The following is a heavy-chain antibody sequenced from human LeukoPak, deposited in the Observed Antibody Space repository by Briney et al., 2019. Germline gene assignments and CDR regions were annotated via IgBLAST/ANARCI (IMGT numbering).Heavy chain of an antibody. D-gene: IGHD3-22*01. CDR2: IIPVFGTA. J-gene: IGHJ4*02. Sequence: ASVKVSCKASGGTFSSYAISWVRQAPGQGLEWMGGIIPVFGTANYAQKFQGRVTITTDESTSTAYMELSSLRSEDTAVYYCARSGRGSGYYFPDYWGQGTLVTASS. CDR1: GGTFSSYA. V-gene: IGHV1-69*05. CDR3: ARSGRGSGYYFPDY.